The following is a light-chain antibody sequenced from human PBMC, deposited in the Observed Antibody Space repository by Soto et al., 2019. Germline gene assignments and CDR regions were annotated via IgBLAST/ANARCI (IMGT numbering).Light chain of an antibody. Sequence: EIVLTQSPVTLSLSPGERATLSCRASQSVSSYLAWYQQKPGQAPRLLIYDASNRATGIPARFSGSGSGTDFTLTISSLEPEDFAVYYCLQRSNWPPSWTFGQGTKVDIK. CDR3: LQRSNWPPSWT. V-gene: IGKV3-11*01. CDR1: QSVSSY. CDR2: DAS. J-gene: IGKJ1*01.